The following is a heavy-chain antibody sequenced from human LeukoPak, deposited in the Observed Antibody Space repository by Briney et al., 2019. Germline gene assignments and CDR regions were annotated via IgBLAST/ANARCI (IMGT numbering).Heavy chain of an antibody. J-gene: IGHJ4*02. CDR2: INHSGST. D-gene: IGHD6-19*01. V-gene: IGHV4-30-4*01. CDR3: ARSGYSSGYHLY. CDR1: GVSISSGDYY. Sequence: PSQTLSLTCTVSGVSISSGDYYWSWIRQPPGKGLEWIGEINHSGSTNYNPSLKSRVTISVDTSKNQFSLKLSSVTAADTAVYYCARSGYSSGYHLYWGQGTLVTVSS.